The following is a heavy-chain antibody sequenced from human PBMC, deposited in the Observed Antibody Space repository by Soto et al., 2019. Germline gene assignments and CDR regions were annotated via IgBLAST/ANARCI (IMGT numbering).Heavy chain of an antibody. D-gene: IGHD1-26*01. J-gene: IGHJ5*02. V-gene: IGHV5-51*01. CDR2: IYPGDSDT. Sequence: PGESLKISCKGSGYTFTRHWIGWVRQMPGKGLEWLGIIYPGDSDTRYSPSFQGQVTFSADKSICTAYLQWSSLKASDTAMYYCVRVGLVGPTSLSNAWFDPWGQGTLVTVSS. CDR3: VRVGLVGPTSLSNAWFDP. CDR1: GYTFTRHW.